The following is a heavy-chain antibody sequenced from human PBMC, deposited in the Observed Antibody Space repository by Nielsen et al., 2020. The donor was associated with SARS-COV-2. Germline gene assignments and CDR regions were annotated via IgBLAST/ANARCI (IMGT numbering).Heavy chain of an antibody. V-gene: IGHV3-21*03. J-gene: IGHJ4*02. CDR1: GFSFSSYD. D-gene: IGHD2-15*01. Sequence: GESLKISCAASGFSFSSYDMSWVRQAPGKGLEWVASISGDSNYIFYSELVKGRFTMSRDNGKNSLYLQMNTLRSEDTALYYCTRGFYSQSDCWGQGTLVTVSS. CDR3: TRGFYSQSDC. CDR2: ISGDSNYI.